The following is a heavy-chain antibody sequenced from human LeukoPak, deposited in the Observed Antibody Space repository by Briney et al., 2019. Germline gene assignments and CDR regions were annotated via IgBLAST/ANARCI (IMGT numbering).Heavy chain of an antibody. Sequence: ASVKVSCKASGYTFTGYYMHWVRQAPGQGLEWMGWINPNSGGTNYAQKLQGRVTMTTGTSTSTAYMELRSLRSDDTAVYYCARDFGETRSIVVVPAAIRGYYYGMDVWGQGTTVTVSS. CDR3: ARDFGETRSIVVVPAAIRGYYYGMDV. D-gene: IGHD2-2*02. CDR1: GYTFTGYY. J-gene: IGHJ6*02. CDR2: INPNSGGT. V-gene: IGHV1-2*02.